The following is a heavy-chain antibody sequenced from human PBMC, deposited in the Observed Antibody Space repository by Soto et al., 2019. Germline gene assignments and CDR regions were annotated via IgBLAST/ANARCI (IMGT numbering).Heavy chain of an antibody. CDR3: ARRSSGWYDYYHYGMDV. Sequence: GGSLRLSCAASGFTFSSYGMHWVRQAPGKGLEWVAVISYDGSNKYYADSVKGRFTISRDNSKNTLYLQMNSLRAEDTAVYYCARRSSGWYDYYHYGMDVWGQGTTVTVSS. D-gene: IGHD6-19*01. V-gene: IGHV3-30*03. CDR1: GFTFSSYG. J-gene: IGHJ6*02. CDR2: ISYDGSNK.